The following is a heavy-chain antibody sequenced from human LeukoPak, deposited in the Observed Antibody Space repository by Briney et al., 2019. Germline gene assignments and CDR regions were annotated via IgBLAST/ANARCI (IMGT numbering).Heavy chain of an antibody. Sequence: SGPTLVNPTQTLTLTCTFSGFSLSTSGVGVGWIRQPPGKALEWLALIYWDDDKRYSPSLRSRLTITKDTSKNQVVLTMTNMDPVDTATYYCAGVAGFPYYFDFWGQGTLVTVSA. CDR2: IYWDDDK. V-gene: IGHV2-5*02. CDR1: GFSLSTSGVG. D-gene: IGHD6-19*01. CDR3: AGVAGFPYYFDF. J-gene: IGHJ4*02.